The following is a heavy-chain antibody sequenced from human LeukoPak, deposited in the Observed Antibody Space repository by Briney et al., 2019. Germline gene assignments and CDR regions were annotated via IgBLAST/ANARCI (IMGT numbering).Heavy chain of an antibody. V-gene: IGHV1-2*04. CDR3: ARAVSIAARHPEDYGMDV. Sequence: ASVKVSCKASGYTFTGYYMHWVRQAPGQGLEWMGWINPNSGGTNYAQKFQGWVTMTRDTSISTAYMELSRLRSDDTAVYYCARAVSIAARHPEDYGMDVWGQGTTVTVS. CDR1: GYTFTGYY. J-gene: IGHJ6*02. CDR2: INPNSGGT. D-gene: IGHD6-6*01.